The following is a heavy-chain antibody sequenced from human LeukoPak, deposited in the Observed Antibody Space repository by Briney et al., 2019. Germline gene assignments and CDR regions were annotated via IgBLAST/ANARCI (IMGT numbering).Heavy chain of an antibody. V-gene: IGHV3-21*01. Sequence: GGSLRLSCAASGFTFSSYSMNWVRQAPGKGLEWVSSISSSSSYIYYADSVKGRFTISRDNAKNSLYLQMNSLRAEDTAVYYCARDLGSSTMIVIWSEGGFDYWGQGTLVTVSS. CDR1: GFTFSSYS. J-gene: IGHJ4*02. CDR3: ARDLGSSTMIVIWSEGGFDY. CDR2: ISSSSSYI. D-gene: IGHD3-22*01.